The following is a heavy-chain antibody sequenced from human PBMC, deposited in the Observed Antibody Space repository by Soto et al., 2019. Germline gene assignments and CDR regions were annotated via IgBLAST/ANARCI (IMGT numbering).Heavy chain of an antibody. J-gene: IGHJ4*02. CDR1: GFTFSSYA. Sequence: GGSLRLSCAASGFTFSSYAMHWVRQAPGKGLEWVAVISYDGSNKYYADSVKGRFTISRDNSKNTLYLQMNSLRAEDTAVYYCASGFPGPYVGATFERTFDYWGQGTLVTVSS. CDR2: ISYDGSNK. CDR3: ASGFPGPYVGATFERTFDY. D-gene: IGHD1-26*01. V-gene: IGHV3-30-3*01.